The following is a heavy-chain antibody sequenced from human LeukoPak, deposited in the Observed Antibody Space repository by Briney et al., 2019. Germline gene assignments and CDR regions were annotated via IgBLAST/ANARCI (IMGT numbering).Heavy chain of an antibody. CDR1: GYTFTAYY. CDR3: ARDREGYYDILTGYYGVGAFDI. J-gene: IGHJ3*02. Sequence: GASVKVSCKASGYTFTAYYMYWVRQAPGQGLEWMGWNNPNSGVTNYAQKFRGRVTMTRDTSISTAYMELSRLRSDDTAVYYCARDREGYYDILTGYYGVGAFDIWGQGTMVTVSS. D-gene: IGHD3-9*01. V-gene: IGHV1-2*02. CDR2: NNPNSGVT.